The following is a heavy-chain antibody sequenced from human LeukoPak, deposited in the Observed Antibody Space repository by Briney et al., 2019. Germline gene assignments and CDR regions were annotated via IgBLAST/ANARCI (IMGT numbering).Heavy chain of an antibody. Sequence: ASVKVSCKASGYTFTNYGLTWVRQAPGQGLEWMGWISSYNGNTKYAQSLLGRVTMTTDTSTTTAYMELRSLRSDDTAVYYCARVMTAYSPLDYWGQGTLVTVSS. J-gene: IGHJ4*02. D-gene: IGHD2-21*02. CDR2: ISSYNGNT. CDR1: GYTFTNYG. V-gene: IGHV1-18*01. CDR3: ARVMTAYSPLDY.